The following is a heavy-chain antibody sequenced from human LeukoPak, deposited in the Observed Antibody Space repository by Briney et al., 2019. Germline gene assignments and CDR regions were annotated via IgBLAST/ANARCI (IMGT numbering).Heavy chain of an antibody. J-gene: IGHJ3*02. V-gene: IGHV4-59*01. D-gene: IGHD4-23*01. Sequence: SETLTLTCTVFGDSIRSYYWSWIRQPPGKGLEWIGYINHSGSTNSNPALKSRVTISVDTSKNQFSLNLSSVTAADTAIYYCARVAPYGGDENDASDIWGQGTMVTVSS. CDR3: ARVAPYGGDENDASDI. CDR1: GDSIRSYY. CDR2: INHSGST.